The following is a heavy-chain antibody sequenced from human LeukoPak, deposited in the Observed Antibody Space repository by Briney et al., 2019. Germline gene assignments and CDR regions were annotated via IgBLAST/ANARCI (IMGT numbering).Heavy chain of an antibody. CDR3: ARDYGGNSGWFDP. J-gene: IGHJ5*02. Sequence: ASVKVSCKASGYTLTNCDINWVRQATGQGLEWMGWMKPKSGETGYAEKFQGRATMTRDTSINTAYMELSSLTSEDTAVYYCARDYGGNSGWFDPWGQGTLVTVPS. V-gene: IGHV1-8*01. CDR2: MKPKSGET. D-gene: IGHD4-23*01. CDR1: GYTLTNCD.